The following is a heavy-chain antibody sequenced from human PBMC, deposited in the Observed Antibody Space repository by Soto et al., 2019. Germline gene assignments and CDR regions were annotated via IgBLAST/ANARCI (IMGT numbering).Heavy chain of an antibody. CDR3: ARQHSTIFGVVTTSNWFDP. J-gene: IGHJ5*02. CDR2: IYYSGST. D-gene: IGHD3-3*01. Sequence: SETLSLTCTVSGGSVSSGSYYWSCIRQPPGKGLEWIGYIYYSGSTNYNPSLKSRVTISVDTSKNQFSLKLSSVTAADTAVYYCARQHSTIFGVVTTSNWFDPWGQGTLVTVSS. V-gene: IGHV4-61*01. CDR1: GGSVSSGSYY.